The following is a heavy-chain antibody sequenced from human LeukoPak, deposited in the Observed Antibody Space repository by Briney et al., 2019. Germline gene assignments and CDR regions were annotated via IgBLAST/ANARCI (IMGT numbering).Heavy chain of an antibody. CDR3: ARDPGIAAAGTVGYFDS. CDR2: IGQDGGEK. CDR1: GFTFTTYW. D-gene: IGHD6-13*01. Sequence: GGSLRLSCAASGFTFTTYWMSWVRQAHGKWPEWVANIGQDGGEKYYVDSVKGRFTISRDNAENSLFLQMDSLRDKDTAVYYCARDPGIAAAGTVGYFDSWGQGILVTVSS. V-gene: IGHV3-7*01. J-gene: IGHJ4*02.